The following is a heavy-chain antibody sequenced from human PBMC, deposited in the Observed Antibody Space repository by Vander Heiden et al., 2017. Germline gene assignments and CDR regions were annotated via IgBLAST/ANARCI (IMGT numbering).Heavy chain of an antibody. V-gene: IGHV3-21*01. D-gene: IGHD2-2*01. Sequence: EVQLVESGGGLFQPGGSVRLSCEAAGFAFSSYSMHWVRWAPGKGREGVSSISSSSSYINYADSVTGRLTISREKAKNSLYLQMNRLRAEDTAVYYCARSTSRAYGMDVWGQGTTVTVSS. CDR2: ISSSSSYI. CDR3: ARSTSRAYGMDV. CDR1: GFAFSSYS. J-gene: IGHJ6*02.